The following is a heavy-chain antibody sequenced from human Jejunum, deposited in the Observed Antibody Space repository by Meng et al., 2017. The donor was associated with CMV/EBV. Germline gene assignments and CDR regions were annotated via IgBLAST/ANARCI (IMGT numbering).Heavy chain of an antibody. Sequence: GFTFSTDGMHWVRLAPGRGLEWVAFIRYDGNNKYYTDSVKGRFTISRDNSRSTLFLQMNSLGVEDTAVYYCAKDLGASGWFETFDSWGQGTLVTVSS. CDR1: GFTFSTDG. CDR3: AKDLGASGWFETFDS. CDR2: IRYDGNNK. D-gene: IGHD6-19*01. V-gene: IGHV3-30*02. J-gene: IGHJ4*02.